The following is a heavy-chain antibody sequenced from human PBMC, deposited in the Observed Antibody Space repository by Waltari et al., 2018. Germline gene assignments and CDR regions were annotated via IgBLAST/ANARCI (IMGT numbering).Heavy chain of an antibody. CDR3: TTVFNFYDYVWGSYPN. CDR2: IKTNTDGGTT. CDR1: GFTFSDAC. J-gene: IGHJ4*02. D-gene: IGHD3-16*02. Sequence: EVQLVESGGGLVEPGGSLRLSCAASGFTFSDACMSWVRQAPGKGLEWVGRIKTNTDGGTTDYGAPVKGRFTISRDDSEYMLYLQMNYLKTEDTAVYYCTTVFNFYDYVWGSYPNWGQGTLVTVSS. V-gene: IGHV3-15*01.